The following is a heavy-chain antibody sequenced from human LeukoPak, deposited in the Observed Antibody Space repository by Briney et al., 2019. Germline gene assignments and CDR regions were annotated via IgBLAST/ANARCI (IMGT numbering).Heavy chain of an antibody. D-gene: IGHD5-12*01. J-gene: IGHJ4*02. Sequence: GESLKISCKGSGYSFTNNWIGWVRQMPGKGLEWMGIIYPDDSDTTYSPSFQGQVTISADKSISTAYLQWSSLKASDTAIYYCARQRRGYRGYDFDYGGQGTQVTVS. V-gene: IGHV5-51*01. CDR2: IYPDDSDT. CDR3: ARQRRGYRGYDFDY. CDR1: GYSFTNNW.